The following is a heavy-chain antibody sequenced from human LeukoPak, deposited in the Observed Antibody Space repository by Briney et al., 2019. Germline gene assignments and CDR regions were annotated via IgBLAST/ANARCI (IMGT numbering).Heavy chain of an antibody. Sequence: ASVKVSCKASGYTFTGYYMHWVRQAPGQGLEWMGWISPNSGGTNYAQKFQGRVTMTRDTSISTAYMELSRLRSDDTAVYYCARAISRVTTATKGYWGQGTLVTVSS. V-gene: IGHV1-2*02. D-gene: IGHD4-17*01. J-gene: IGHJ4*02. CDR2: ISPNSGGT. CDR3: ARAISRVTTATKGY. CDR1: GYTFTGYY.